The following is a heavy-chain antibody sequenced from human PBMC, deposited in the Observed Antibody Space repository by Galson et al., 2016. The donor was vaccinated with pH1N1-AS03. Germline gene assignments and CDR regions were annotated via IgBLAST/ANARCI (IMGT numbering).Heavy chain of an antibody. CDR1: GFSFSTYS. Sequence: LRLSCAASGFSFSTYSVHWVRQAPGRGLEWVALISYDGTKKFYADSVRGRFTISRDTSKNTVYLQMNSLRVEDTAVYYCTRASGSGWYGSYYDYWGQGTLVPVSS. CDR2: ISYDGTKK. CDR3: TRASGSGWYGSYYDY. J-gene: IGHJ4*02. D-gene: IGHD6-19*01. V-gene: IGHV3-30*04.